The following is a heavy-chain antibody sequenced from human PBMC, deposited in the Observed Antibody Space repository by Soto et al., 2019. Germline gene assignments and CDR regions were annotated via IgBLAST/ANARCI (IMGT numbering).Heavy chain of an antibody. J-gene: IGHJ4*02. CDR3: AHRPVLVTEAEGSFDF. CDR2: IYWDDYK. D-gene: IGHD2-2*01. V-gene: IGHV2-5*02. CDR1: GFSLTTSGVS. Sequence: QITLKESGPTLVKPTQTLTLTCTFSGFSLTTSGVSVGWIRQPPGKALEWLALIYWDDYKRYSPSLKSMLTSTKDTSKHQVVLTIINMDPVDTATYYSAHRPVLVTEAEGSFDFWGQGTLVTV.